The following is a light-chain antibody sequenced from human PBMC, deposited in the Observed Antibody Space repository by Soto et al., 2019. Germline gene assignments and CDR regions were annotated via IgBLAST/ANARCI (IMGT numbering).Light chain of an antibody. J-gene: IGLJ1*01. Sequence: QSALTQPASVSGSPGQSITISCTGTSSDVGAYNFVSWYQQHPGKLPKLMIFDVSRRPSGVSDRFSGSKSGNPASLTISGLQAEDEGDYYCISYTSSSTHVFGSGTKLTVL. V-gene: IGLV2-14*03. CDR2: DVS. CDR3: ISYTSSSTHV. CDR1: SSDVGAYNF.